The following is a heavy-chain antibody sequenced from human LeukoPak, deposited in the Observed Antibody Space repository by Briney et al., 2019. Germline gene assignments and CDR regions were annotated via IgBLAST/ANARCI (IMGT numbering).Heavy chain of an antibody. Sequence: GASVKVSCKASGYTFTSYDINWVRQATGQGLEWMGWMNPNSGNTGYAQKFQGRVTITRNTSISTAYMELSSLRSEDTAVYYCARGRYSSSWSPPYYMDVWGKGTTVTISS. D-gene: IGHD6-13*01. CDR2: MNPNSGNT. V-gene: IGHV1-8*03. CDR3: ARGRYSSSWSPPYYMDV. J-gene: IGHJ6*03. CDR1: GYTFTSYD.